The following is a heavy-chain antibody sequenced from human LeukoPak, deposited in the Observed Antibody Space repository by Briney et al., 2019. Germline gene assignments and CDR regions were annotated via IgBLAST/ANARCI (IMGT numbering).Heavy chain of an antibody. CDR3: ARDGRPDSSGANVGAFDI. V-gene: IGHV4-39*07. CDR2: IYYSGST. Sequence: SETLSLTCTVSGGSISSSSYYWGWIRQPPGTGLEWIGSIYYSGSTYYNPSLKSRVTISVDTSKNQFSLKLSSVTAADTAVYYCARDGRPDSSGANVGAFDIWGQGTMVTVSS. D-gene: IGHD6-19*01. CDR1: GGSISSSSYY. J-gene: IGHJ3*02.